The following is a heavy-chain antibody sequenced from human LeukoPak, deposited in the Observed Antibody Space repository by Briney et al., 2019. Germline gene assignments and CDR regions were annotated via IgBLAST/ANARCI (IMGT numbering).Heavy chain of an antibody. CDR3: AKAFHFDFWSGYSSWFDP. CDR1: GFTFSTYA. Sequence: GESLRLSCAASGFTFSTYAMGWVRQAPGKGLEWVSSISGSGSATYYADPGKGRFTISRDNSKDTLYLQMNSLRADDTAVYYCAKAFHFDFWSGYSSWFDPWGQGTVVTVSS. V-gene: IGHV3-23*01. J-gene: IGHJ5*02. D-gene: IGHD3-3*01. CDR2: ISGSGSAT.